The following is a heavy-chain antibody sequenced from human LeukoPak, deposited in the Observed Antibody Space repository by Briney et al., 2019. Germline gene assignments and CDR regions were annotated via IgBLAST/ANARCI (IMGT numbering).Heavy chain of an antibody. J-gene: IGHJ6*02. CDR3: AKGKDGYYYHGVDV. D-gene: IGHD5-24*01. V-gene: IGHV3-23*01. CDR1: GFAFSNYA. CDR2: ISGSGTDR. Sequence: GGSLRLSCAASGFAFSNYAMSWVRQAPDKGLEWVSVISGSGTDRYYADSVKGRFTVSRDNSKSILYLLLNSLGADDTATYYCAKGKDGYYYHGVDVWGQGTTVTVS.